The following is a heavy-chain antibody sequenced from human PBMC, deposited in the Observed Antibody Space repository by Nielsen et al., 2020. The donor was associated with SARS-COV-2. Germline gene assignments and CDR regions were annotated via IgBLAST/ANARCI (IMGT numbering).Heavy chain of an antibody. D-gene: IGHD6-13*01. CDR1: GYTFTSYG. CDR2: ISAYNGNT. V-gene: IGHV1-18*01. CDR3: ARDSSSSFSRWLSGY. Sequence: ASVKVSCKASGYTFTSYGISWVRQAPGQGLEWMGWISAYNGNTNYAQKPQGRVTMTTDTSTSTAYMELRSLRSDDTAVYYCARDSSSSFSRWLSGYWGQGTLVTVSS. J-gene: IGHJ4*02.